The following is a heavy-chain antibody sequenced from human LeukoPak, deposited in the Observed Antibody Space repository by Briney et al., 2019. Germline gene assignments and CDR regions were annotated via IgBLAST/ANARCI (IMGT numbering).Heavy chain of an antibody. CDR2: INSDGSDT. D-gene: IGHD3-22*01. Sequence: GGSLRLSCAASGFTFSSYWMHWVRQAPGKGLVWVSRINSDGSDTSYADSVKGRFTIPRDNAKNTLYLQMNSLTAEDTAVYYCASHYYDSSGYAAGYGMDVWGQGTTVTVSS. J-gene: IGHJ6*02. V-gene: IGHV3-74*01. CDR3: ASHYYDSSGYAAGYGMDV. CDR1: GFTFSSYW.